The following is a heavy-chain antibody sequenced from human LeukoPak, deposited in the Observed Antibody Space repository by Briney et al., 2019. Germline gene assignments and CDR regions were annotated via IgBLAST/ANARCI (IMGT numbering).Heavy chain of an antibody. J-gene: IGHJ4*02. V-gene: IGHV3-30*18. CDR1: GFTFSNYG. Sequence: GESLRLSCAASGFTFSNYGMHWVRQAPGKGLEWVAVISYDGSNRYYADSVKGRFTISRDNSKNTLYLQMNSLRAEDTAVYYCAKPIMTTVTTLGLYFDYWGQGALVTVSS. CDR3: AKPIMTTVTTLGLYFDY. D-gene: IGHD4-17*01. CDR2: ISYDGSNR.